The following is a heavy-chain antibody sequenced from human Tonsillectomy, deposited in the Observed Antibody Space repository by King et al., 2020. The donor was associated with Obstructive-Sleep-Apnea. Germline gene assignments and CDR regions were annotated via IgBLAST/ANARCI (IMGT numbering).Heavy chain of an antibody. CDR1: GYSISSGYY. D-gene: IGHD3-3*01. V-gene: IGHV4-38-2*02. J-gene: IGHJ4*02. Sequence: QLQESGPGLVKPSETLSLTCTVSGYSISSGYYWGWIRQPPGKGLEWIGSIYHSGDTYYNPSLKSRVTVSVDTSKNQFSLKLSSVTAADPAVYYCARRDITIFGVVSYWGQGTLVTVSS. CDR3: ARRDITIFGVVSY. CDR2: IYHSGDT.